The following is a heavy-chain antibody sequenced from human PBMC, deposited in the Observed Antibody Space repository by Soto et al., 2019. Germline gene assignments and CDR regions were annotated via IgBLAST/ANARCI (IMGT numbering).Heavy chain of an antibody. CDR1: GDSVSSNSTA. CDR3: ARDRPYCSGGTCYLAWFDP. CDR2: TYYRSKWYN. Sequence: SQTLSLTCAIFGDSVSSNSTAWNWIRQSPSRGLEWLGRTYYRSKWYNEYAVSVKSRMTINPDTAKNQLSLQLNSVTPEDTAVYYCARDRPYCSGGTCYLAWFDPWGQGSLVTVLL. J-gene: IGHJ5*02. V-gene: IGHV6-1*01. D-gene: IGHD2-15*01.